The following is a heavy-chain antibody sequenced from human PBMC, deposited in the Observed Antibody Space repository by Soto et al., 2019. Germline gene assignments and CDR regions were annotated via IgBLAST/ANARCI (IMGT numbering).Heavy chain of an antibody. J-gene: IGHJ4*02. CDR1: GGSFSGYY. D-gene: IGHD6-19*01. Sequence: QVQLQQWGAGLLKPSETLSLTCAVYGGSFSGYYWRWIRQPPVKGLEWIGDINHSGSTNYNPSLNSRVTISVDKSTNQFSLKLSSVTAADTAVYYCARAVAVAGTADYWGQGTLVTVSS. CDR2: INHSGST. V-gene: IGHV4-34*01. CDR3: ARAVAVAGTADY.